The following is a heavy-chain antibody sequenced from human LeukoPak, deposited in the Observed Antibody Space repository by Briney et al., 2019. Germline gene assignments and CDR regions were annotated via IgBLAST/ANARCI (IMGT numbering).Heavy chain of an antibody. J-gene: IGHJ3*02. Sequence: PGGSLRLSCAASGFTFDDYGMSWVRHAPGKGLEWVSGINWNGGSTGYADSVKGRFTISRDNAKNSLYLQMNSLRAEDTALYHCARGGSYLSAFDIWGQGTMVTVSS. CDR2: INWNGGST. CDR1: GFTFDDYG. V-gene: IGHV3-20*01. CDR3: ARGGSYLSAFDI. D-gene: IGHD1-26*01.